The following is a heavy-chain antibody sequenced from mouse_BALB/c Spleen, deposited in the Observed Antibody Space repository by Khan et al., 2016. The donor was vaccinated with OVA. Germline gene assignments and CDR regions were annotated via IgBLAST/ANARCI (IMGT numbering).Heavy chain of an antibody. V-gene: IGHV2-2*02. D-gene: IGHD2-4*01. CDR1: GFSLTTYG. CDR2: IWSGGST. Sequence: QVQLKESGPGLVQPSQSLSITCTVSGFSLTTYGVHWVRQSPGKGLEWLGVIWSGGSTDYNAAFISRLSISKDNSQSQVFFKMNSLQANDTAIYYCARNYDDDEGLAYWGQGTLVTVSA. CDR3: ARNYDDDEGLAY. J-gene: IGHJ3*01.